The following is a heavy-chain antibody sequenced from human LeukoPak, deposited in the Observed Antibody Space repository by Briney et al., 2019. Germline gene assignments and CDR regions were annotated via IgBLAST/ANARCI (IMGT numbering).Heavy chain of an antibody. CDR3: ARVAAKNTRTRHFDY. J-gene: IGHJ4*02. Sequence: GGSLRLSCAASGFTFSNYAMSWVRQAPGRGLEWVAVISSDGADKYHAESGKGRFSISRDNSKNTVYLQMNSLRAEDTAVYYCARVAAKNTRTRHFDYWGQGTLVTVSS. CDR2: ISSDGADK. V-gene: IGHV3-30*04. CDR1: GFTFSNYA. D-gene: IGHD2/OR15-2a*01.